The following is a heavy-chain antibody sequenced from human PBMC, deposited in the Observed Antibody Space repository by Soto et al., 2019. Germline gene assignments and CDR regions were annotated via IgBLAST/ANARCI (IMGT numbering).Heavy chain of an antibody. Sequence: PGGSLRLSCAASGFTFSSYGMHWVRQAPGKGLEWVAVISYDGSNKYYADSVKGRFTISRDNSKNTLYLQMNSLRAEDTAVYYCAKDKGSGWSMFDYWGQGTLVTVSS. J-gene: IGHJ4*02. CDR3: AKDKGSGWSMFDY. D-gene: IGHD6-19*01. CDR2: ISYDGSNK. V-gene: IGHV3-30*18. CDR1: GFTFSSYG.